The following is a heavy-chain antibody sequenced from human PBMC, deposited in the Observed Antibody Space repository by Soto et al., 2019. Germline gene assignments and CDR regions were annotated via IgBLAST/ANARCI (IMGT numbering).Heavy chain of an antibody. CDR1: GGSFSGYY. CDR2: INHSGST. J-gene: IGHJ5*02. CDR3: ARSKGPNWFDP. Sequence: SETLSLTCAVYGGSFSGYYWSWIRQPPGKGLEWIGEINHSGSTNYNPSLKSRVTISVDTSKNQFSLKLSSVTAADTAVYYCARSKGPNWFDPWGQGTLVTVSS. V-gene: IGHV4-34*01.